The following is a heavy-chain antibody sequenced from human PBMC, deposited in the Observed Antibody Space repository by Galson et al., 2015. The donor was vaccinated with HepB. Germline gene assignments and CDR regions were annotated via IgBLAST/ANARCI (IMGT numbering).Heavy chain of an antibody. J-gene: IGHJ4*02. CDR1: GYTFSSYP. V-gene: IGHV3-23*01. Sequence: SLRLSCAASGYTFSSYPMSWVRQAPGEGLEWVSAISGSGGSTYYADSVKGRFTISRDNSKNTLYLQMNSLRAEDTAVYYCTKEHGVEYSSRWYGLFDYWGQGTLVTVSS. CDR2: ISGSGGST. D-gene: IGHD6-13*01. CDR3: TKEHGVEYSSRWYGLFDY.